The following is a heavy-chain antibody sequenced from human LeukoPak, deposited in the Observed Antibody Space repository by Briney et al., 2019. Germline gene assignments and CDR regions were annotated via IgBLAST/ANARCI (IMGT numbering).Heavy chain of an antibody. D-gene: IGHD2-21*02. Sequence: PRASVKVSCKASGYTFTGYYMHWVRQAPGQGLEWMGWINPNSGGTNYAQKFQGWVTMTRDTSISTAYMELSRLRSDDTAVYYCARRYCGGDCYAPGDWYFDLWGRGTLVTVSS. V-gene: IGHV1-2*04. CDR1: GYTFTGYY. J-gene: IGHJ2*01. CDR3: ARRYCGGDCYAPGDWYFDL. CDR2: INPNSGGT.